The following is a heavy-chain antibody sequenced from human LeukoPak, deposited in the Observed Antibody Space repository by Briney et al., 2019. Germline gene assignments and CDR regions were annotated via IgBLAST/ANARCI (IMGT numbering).Heavy chain of an antibody. J-gene: IGHJ4*02. CDR2: ISRSSSYI. CDR1: GFTFSSYS. Sequence: GGSLRLSCAASGFTFSSYSMNWVRQAPGKGLEWVSSISRSSSYIYYADSVKGRFTISRDNAKNSLYLQMNSLRAEDTAVYYCARDLYRIVVVPHYFDYWGQGTLVTVSS. V-gene: IGHV3-21*01. D-gene: IGHD3-22*01. CDR3: ARDLYRIVVVPHYFDY.